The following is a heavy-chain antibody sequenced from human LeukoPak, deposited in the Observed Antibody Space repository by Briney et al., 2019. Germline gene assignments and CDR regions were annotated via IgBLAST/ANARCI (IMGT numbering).Heavy chain of an antibody. CDR3: ARGAGAVAAFPFDY. Sequence: SETLSLTCTVSGGSISSYYWSWIRQPPGKGLEWIGYIYYSGSTNYNPSLKSRVTISVDTSKNQFSLKLNSVTAADTAVYYCARGAGAVAAFPFDYWGQGTLVTVSS. CDR1: GGSISSYY. CDR2: IYYSGST. V-gene: IGHV4-59*01. D-gene: IGHD6-19*01. J-gene: IGHJ4*02.